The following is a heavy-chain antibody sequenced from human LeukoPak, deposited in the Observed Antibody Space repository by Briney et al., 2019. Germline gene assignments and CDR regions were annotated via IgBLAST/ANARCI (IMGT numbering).Heavy chain of an antibody. CDR2: IYYSGGT. CDR1: GCSISRRNYY. CDR3: ESRSYYDTSGVYGMDV. D-gene: IGHD3-22*01. V-gene: IGHV4-39*01. J-gene: IGHJ6*02. Sequence: SETLSLTCSVSGCSISRRNYYWGWIRQPPGKKLEWIGSIYYSGGTYYNPSLKSRVTISVDTSKNQFSLKLNSVTAADTAVYYCESRSYYDTSGVYGMDVWGQGTTVTVSS.